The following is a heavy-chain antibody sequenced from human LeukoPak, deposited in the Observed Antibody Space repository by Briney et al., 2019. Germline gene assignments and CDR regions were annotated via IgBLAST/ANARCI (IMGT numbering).Heavy chain of an antibody. J-gene: IGHJ4*02. CDR3: ARGRAVAGYDY. V-gene: IGHV4-34*01. CDR2: INHSGST. D-gene: IGHD6-19*01. CDR1: GGSFSGYY. Sequence: SETLSLSCAVYGGSFSGYYWSWIRQPPGKGLEWIGEINHSGSTNYNPSLKSRVTISVDTSKNQFSLKLSSVTAADTAVYYCARGRAVAGYDYWGQGTLVTVSS.